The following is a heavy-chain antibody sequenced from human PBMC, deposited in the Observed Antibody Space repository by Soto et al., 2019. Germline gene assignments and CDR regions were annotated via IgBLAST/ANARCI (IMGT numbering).Heavy chain of an antibody. CDR3: ARRSLLWFGEHTYYYYGMDV. J-gene: IGHJ6*02. CDR2: IFSNDEK. CDR1: GFSLSNARMG. D-gene: IGHD3-10*01. V-gene: IGHV2-26*01. Sequence: SGPTLVNPTETLTLTCTVSGFSLSNARMGVSWIRQPPGKALEWLAHIFSNDEKSYSTSLKIRITIFKDTSKNQVVLTMTNIDPVDTATYYCARRSLLWFGEHTYYYYGMDVWGQGTTVTVSS.